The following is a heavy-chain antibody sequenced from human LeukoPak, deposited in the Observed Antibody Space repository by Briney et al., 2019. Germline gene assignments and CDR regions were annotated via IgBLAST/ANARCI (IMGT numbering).Heavy chain of an antibody. J-gene: IGHJ5*02. CDR2: MNPNSGNT. CDR3: ARTPYYYDSSGYRINWFDP. D-gene: IGHD3-22*01. Sequence: ASVKVSCKASGYTFTSYDINWVRQATGQGLEWMGWMNPNSGNTGYAQKFQGRVTMTRNTSISTAYMELSSLRSEDTAVYYCARTPYYYDSSGYRINWFDPWGQGTLVTVSS. CDR1: GYTFTSYD. V-gene: IGHV1-8*01.